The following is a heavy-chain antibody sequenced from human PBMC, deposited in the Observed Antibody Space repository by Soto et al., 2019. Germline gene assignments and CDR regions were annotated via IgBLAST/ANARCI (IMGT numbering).Heavy chain of an antibody. Sequence: PGGSLRLSCAASGFTVSSNYMSWVRQAPGKGLEWVSVIYSGGSTYYADSVKGRFTISRDNSKNTLYLQMNSLRAEDTAVYYCARDQVDIVAPTPRNYYYYGMDVWGQGTTVTVSS. CDR3: ARDQVDIVAPTPRNYYYYGMDV. CDR1: GFTVSSNY. V-gene: IGHV3-53*01. CDR2: IYSGGST. D-gene: IGHD5-12*01. J-gene: IGHJ6*02.